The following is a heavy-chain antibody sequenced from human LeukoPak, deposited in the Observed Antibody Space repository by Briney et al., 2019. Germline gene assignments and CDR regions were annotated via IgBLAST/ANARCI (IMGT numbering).Heavy chain of an antibody. CDR3: ARDQEWFGELSDYYYGMDV. CDR2: IIPIFGTA. D-gene: IGHD3-10*01. J-gene: IGHJ6*04. V-gene: IGHV1-69*05. CDR1: GGTFSSYA. Sequence: SVTVSCKASGGTFSSYAISWVRQAPGQGLEWMGGIIPIFGTAHYAQKFQGRVTITRDNSTSTGYMELRSLRFEDTAVYYCARDQEWFGELSDYYYGMDVWGKGTTVTVSS.